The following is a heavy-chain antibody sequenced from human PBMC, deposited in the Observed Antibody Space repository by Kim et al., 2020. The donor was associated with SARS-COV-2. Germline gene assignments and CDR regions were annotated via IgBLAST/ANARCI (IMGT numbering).Heavy chain of an antibody. V-gene: IGHV4-61*01. D-gene: IGHD4-4*01. Sequence: SETLSLTCTVSNGSVSSGSYYWSWIRQPPGKGLEWIGYIYYSGSTDYNPSLESRVTISVDTSNNQFSLKLSSVTAADTAVYYCARTFFRNYYYFDYWGQGTLVPVSS. CDR1: NGSVSSGSYY. CDR2: IYYSGST. CDR3: ARTFFRNYYYFDY. J-gene: IGHJ4*02.